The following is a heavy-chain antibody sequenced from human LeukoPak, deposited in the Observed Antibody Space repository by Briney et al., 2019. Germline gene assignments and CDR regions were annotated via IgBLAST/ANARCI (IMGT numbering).Heavy chain of an antibody. V-gene: IGHV4-39*01. J-gene: IGHJ3*02. CDR3: AVSGSPLDAFDI. Sequence: SETLSLTCTVSGGSISSSSYYWGWIRQPPGKGLEWIGSIYYSGSTYYNPSLKSRVTISVDTSKNQFSLKLSSVTAADTAVHYCAVSGSPLDAFDIWGQGTMVTVSS. CDR2: IYYSGST. CDR1: GGSISSSSYY. D-gene: IGHD1-26*01.